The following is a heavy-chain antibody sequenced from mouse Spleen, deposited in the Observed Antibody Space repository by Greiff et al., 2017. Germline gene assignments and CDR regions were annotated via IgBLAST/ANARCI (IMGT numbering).Heavy chain of an antibody. J-gene: IGHJ4*01. D-gene: IGHD1-1*01. CDR2: INPSSGYT. V-gene: IGHV1-4*01. Sequence: VQLQQSGAELARPGASVKMSCKASGYTFTSYWMHWVKQRPGQGLEWIGYINPSSGYTKYNQKFKDKATLTADKSSSTAYMQLSSLTSEDSAVYYCARGGTTMVAHYAMDYWGQGTSVTVSS. CDR3: ARGGTTMVAHYAMDY. CDR1: GYTFTSYW.